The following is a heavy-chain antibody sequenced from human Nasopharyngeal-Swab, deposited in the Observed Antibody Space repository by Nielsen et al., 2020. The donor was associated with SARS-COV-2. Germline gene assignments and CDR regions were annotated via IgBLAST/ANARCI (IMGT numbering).Heavy chain of an antibody. J-gene: IGHJ6*02. CDR1: GFTFSSYA. D-gene: IGHD2-2*01. CDR2: ISYDGSNK. V-gene: IGHV3-30*14. Sequence: GESLKISCAASGFTFSSYAMHWVRQAPGKGLEWVAVISYDGSNKYYADSVKGRFTISRDNSKNTLYLQMGSLRAEDMAVYYCARGEIVVVPAANVEYYYGMDVWGQGTTVTVSS. CDR3: ARGEIVVVPAANVEYYYGMDV.